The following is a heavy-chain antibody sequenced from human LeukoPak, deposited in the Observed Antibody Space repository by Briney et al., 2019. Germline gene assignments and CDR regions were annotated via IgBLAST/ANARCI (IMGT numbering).Heavy chain of an antibody. CDR3: ARGQYSGYDFFDY. CDR2: INQDGTEK. J-gene: IGHJ4*02. Sequence: GGSLRLSCAASGFTFSSYSMSWVRQFPGKGLEWVANINQDGTEKYYVDSVKGRFTISGDNAKNSLYLQMNSLRAEDTAVYYCARGQYSGYDFFDYWGQGTLVTVSS. CDR1: GFTFSSYS. D-gene: IGHD5-12*01. V-gene: IGHV3-7*01.